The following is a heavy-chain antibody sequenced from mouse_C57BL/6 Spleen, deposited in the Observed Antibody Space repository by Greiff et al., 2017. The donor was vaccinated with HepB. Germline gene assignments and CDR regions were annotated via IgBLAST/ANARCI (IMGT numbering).Heavy chain of an antibody. CDR2: IYPGSGNT. CDR3: ARSGDGYPFAY. D-gene: IGHD2-3*01. CDR1: GYTFTDYY. Sequence: VQLQQSGAELVRPGASVKLSCKASGYTFTDYYINWVKQRPGQGLEWIARIYPGSGNTYYNETFKGKATLTAEKSSSTAYMQLSSLTSEDSAVYFCARSGDGYPFAYWGQGTLVTVSA. J-gene: IGHJ3*01. V-gene: IGHV1-76*01.